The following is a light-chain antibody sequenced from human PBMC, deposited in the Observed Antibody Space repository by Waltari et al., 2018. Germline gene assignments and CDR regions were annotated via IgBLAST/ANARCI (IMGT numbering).Light chain of an antibody. CDR3: QHYDDLPLYT. CDR1: HDISNY. V-gene: IGKV1-33*01. J-gene: IGKJ2*01. Sequence: DIQMTQSPSSLSASVGDRVTITCQASHDISNYLNWYQQKPGKAPKLLIYDASNLETGVPLRFSGSGSGTDFTFTISTLQPEDIATYYCQHYDDLPLYTFGQGTKLEIK. CDR2: DAS.